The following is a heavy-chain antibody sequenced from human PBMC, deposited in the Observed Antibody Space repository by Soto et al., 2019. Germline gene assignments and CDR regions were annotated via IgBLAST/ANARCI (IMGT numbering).Heavy chain of an antibody. D-gene: IGHD4-17*01. CDR2: IDPSDSYT. J-gene: IGHJ5*02. Sequence: PGESLKISCKTSGYNFTKYWINWVRQAPGKGLEWMARIDPSDSYTSYSPSFQGQVTISVEKSTSTAYLQWRRLRASDTAMYYCARHGDHGDYCWVDLWGQGTLVTVSS. CDR1: GYNFTKYW. V-gene: IGHV5-10-1*01. CDR3: ARHGDHGDYCWVDL.